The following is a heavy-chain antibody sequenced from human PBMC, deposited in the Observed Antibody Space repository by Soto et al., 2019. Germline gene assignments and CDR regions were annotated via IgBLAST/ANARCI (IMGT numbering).Heavy chain of an antibody. CDR3: ARSYYGSGSYHLPYGMDV. J-gene: IGHJ6*02. CDR2: INAGNGNT. CDR1: GYTFTSYA. D-gene: IGHD3-10*01. V-gene: IGHV1-3*01. Sequence: ASVKVSCKASGYTFTSYAMHWVRQAPGQRLEWMGWINAGNGNTKYSQKFQGRVTITRDTSASTAYMELSSLRSEDTAVYYCARSYYGSGSYHLPYGMDVWGQGTTVTVSS.